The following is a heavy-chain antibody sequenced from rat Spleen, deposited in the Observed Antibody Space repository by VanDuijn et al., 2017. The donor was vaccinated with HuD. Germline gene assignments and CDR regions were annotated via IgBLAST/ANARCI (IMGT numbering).Heavy chain of an antibody. CDR3: GRRNYGGYGDY. D-gene: IGHD1-11*01. CDR2: INYEGVKT. V-gene: IGHV5-7*01. J-gene: IGHJ2*01. Sequence: EVQLVESGGGLVQPGRSLKLSCVASGFIFSDYGMAWVRQASKKGLEWVATINYEGVKTYYRDSVKGRFTISRDNAKSTLFLQMDSLRSEDTATYYCGRRNYGGYGDYWGQGVMVTVSS. CDR1: GFIFSDYG.